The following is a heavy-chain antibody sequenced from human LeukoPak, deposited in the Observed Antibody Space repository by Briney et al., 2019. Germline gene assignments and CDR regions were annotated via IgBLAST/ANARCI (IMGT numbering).Heavy chain of an antibody. CDR3: ARDGGNEDFQH. CDR1: GGSISSGGYS. J-gene: IGHJ1*01. Sequence: PSETLSLTCAVSGGSISSGGYSWSCIRQPPRKGLEWIGYIYHSGSTYYNPSLKSRVTISVDRSKNQFSLKLSSVTAADTAVYYCARDGGNEDFQHWGQGTLVTVSS. CDR2: IYHSGST. D-gene: IGHD4-23*01. V-gene: IGHV4-30-2*01.